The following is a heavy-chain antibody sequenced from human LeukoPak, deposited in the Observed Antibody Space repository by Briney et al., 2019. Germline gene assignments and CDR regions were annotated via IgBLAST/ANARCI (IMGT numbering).Heavy chain of an antibody. J-gene: IGHJ4*02. CDR1: GGTFSSYA. V-gene: IGHV1-69*01. CDR3: ARPEYYDSSGYYRY. CDR2: IIPIFGTA. D-gene: IGHD3-22*01. Sequence: GGSLRLSCKASGGTFSSYAISWVRQAPGQGLEWMGGIIPIFGTANYAQKFQGRVTITADESTSTAYMELSSLRSEDTAVYYCARPEYYDSSGYYRYWGQGTLVTVSS.